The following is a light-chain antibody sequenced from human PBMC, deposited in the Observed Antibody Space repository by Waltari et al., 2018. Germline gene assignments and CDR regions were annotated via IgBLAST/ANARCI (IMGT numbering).Light chain of an antibody. CDR3: QQRRNWPPLT. CDR2: DAS. V-gene: IGKV3-11*01. J-gene: IGKJ4*01. CDR1: EDVGIY. Sequence: ETVLTQSPATLSLSPGERATLSCRASEDVGIYLAWYQQKPGQAPRLLIYDASNRATGIPARFSGSGSGTDFTLTISSLEPEDFALYYCQQRRNWPPLTFGGWTKVE.